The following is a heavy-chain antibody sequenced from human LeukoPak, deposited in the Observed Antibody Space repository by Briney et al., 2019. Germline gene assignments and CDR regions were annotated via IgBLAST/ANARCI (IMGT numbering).Heavy chain of an antibody. CDR2: IRPETGEP. CDR3: ARDQDSLDY. J-gene: IGHJ4*02. Sequence: ASVKVSCKISGFGLSVLSIHWMRQAPGKGLEWVGGIRPETGEPIYAQKFQGRVTMTTDTSTSTAYMELRSLRSDDTAVYYCARDQDSLDYWGQGTLVTVSS. V-gene: IGHV1-24*01. CDR1: GFGLSVLS.